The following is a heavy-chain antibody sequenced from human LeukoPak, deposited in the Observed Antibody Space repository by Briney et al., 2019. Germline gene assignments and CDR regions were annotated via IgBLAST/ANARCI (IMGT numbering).Heavy chain of an antibody. CDR3: ARPYTGYYSLDY. CDR2: IDPSDSYT. V-gene: IGHV5-10-1*01. J-gene: IGHJ4*02. D-gene: IGHD3-22*01. Sequence: GESLEISCKGSGYSFTSYWISWVRQMPGKGLEWMGRIDPSDSYTNYSPSFLGHVTISADKSISTAYLQWSSLKASDTAMYYCARPYTGYYSLDYWGQGTLVTVSS. CDR1: GYSFTSYW.